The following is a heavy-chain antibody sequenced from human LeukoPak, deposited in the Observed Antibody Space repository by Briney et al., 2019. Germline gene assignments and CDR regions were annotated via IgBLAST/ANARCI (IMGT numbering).Heavy chain of an antibody. V-gene: IGHV4-38-2*02. CDR2: IYHSGST. J-gene: IGHJ4*02. CDR1: GYSISSGYY. D-gene: IGHD1-7*01. CDR3: ARDASGNYSSGY. Sequence: SETLSLTCTVSGYSISSGYYWGWIRQPPGKGLEWIGSIYHSGSTYYNPSLKSRVTISVDTSKNQFSLKLSSVPAADTAVYYCARDASGNYSSGYWGQGTLVTVSS.